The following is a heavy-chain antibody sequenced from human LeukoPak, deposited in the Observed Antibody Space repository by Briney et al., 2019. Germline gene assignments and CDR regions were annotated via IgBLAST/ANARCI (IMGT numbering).Heavy chain of an antibody. Sequence: SVKVSCKASRGIFSSYALSWVRQAAGRGLEWMGGIIPIFGTANYAQKFKGRVTITTDESTSTAYMELSSLRSEDTAVYYCAIAKWSSNYYYYMDVWGKGTTVTVSS. CDR2: IIPIFGTA. D-gene: IGHD2-8*01. V-gene: IGHV1-69*05. CDR1: RGIFSSYA. CDR3: AIAKWSSNYYYYMDV. J-gene: IGHJ6*03.